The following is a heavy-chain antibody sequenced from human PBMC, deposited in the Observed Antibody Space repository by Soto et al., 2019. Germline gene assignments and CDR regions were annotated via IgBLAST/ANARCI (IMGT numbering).Heavy chain of an antibody. D-gene: IGHD6-19*01. CDR3: ARPGQCYYGMDV. Sequence: QVQLVQSGAEVKKPGASVKVSCKASGYTFTSYDIHWVRQAPGQGLEWMGWMNPNSGNTGYEQKFQGRVTMTRNTAIHTDYMELSSLKSEDTAVYCCARPGQCYYGMDVWGQGTTVTVSS. CDR2: MNPNSGNT. J-gene: IGHJ6*02. V-gene: IGHV1-8*01. CDR1: GYTFTSYD.